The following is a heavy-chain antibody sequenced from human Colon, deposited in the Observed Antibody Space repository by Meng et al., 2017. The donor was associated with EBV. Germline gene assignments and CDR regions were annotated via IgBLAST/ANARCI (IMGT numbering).Heavy chain of an antibody. Sequence: HRHVREAGLALAKPSVTLSLTCTVSGGPISRTGTCGGWIRQPPGKGLEWIGSQCHADDTYYNPSLMGRVTISVDTSKNQVSLKLTSVTAADTSIYYCARHTFSGNPGGIDSWGQGILVTVSS. D-gene: IGHD4-23*01. CDR3: ARHTFSGNPGGIDS. J-gene: IGHJ4*02. V-gene: IGHV4-39*01. CDR2: QCHADDT. CDR1: GGPISRTGTC.